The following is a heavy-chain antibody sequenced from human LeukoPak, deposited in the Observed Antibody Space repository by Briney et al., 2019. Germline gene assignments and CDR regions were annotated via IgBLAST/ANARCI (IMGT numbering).Heavy chain of an antibody. J-gene: IGHJ6*03. V-gene: IGHV4-4*02. CDR1: GGSISSSNW. CDR2: IYHSGST. D-gene: IGHD6-19*01. Sequence: SETLSLTCAVSGGSISSSNWWSWVRQPPGKGLEWIGEIYHSGSTNYNPSLKSRVTISVDTSKNQFSLKLSSVTAADTAVYYCARHPGSSGWYYYYYYMDVWGKGTTVTISS. CDR3: ARHPGSSGWYYYYYYMDV.